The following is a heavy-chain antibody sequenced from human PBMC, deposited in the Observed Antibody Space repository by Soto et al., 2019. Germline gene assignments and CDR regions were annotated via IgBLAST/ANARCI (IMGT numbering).Heavy chain of an antibody. CDR2: IQYSGST. J-gene: IGHJ4*02. Sequence: QLQLQESGPGLVKPSETLSLTCTVSGGSISSSSYYWGWIRRPPGKGLEWIGSIQYSGSTYYNPSLKSRVTTSVDTSKKQFSLKLGSVTAADTAVYDCARLRWDLRVGNPVFDYWGQGTLVTVSS. D-gene: IGHD1-26*01. CDR3: ARLRWDLRVGNPVFDY. CDR1: GGSISSSSYY. V-gene: IGHV4-39*01.